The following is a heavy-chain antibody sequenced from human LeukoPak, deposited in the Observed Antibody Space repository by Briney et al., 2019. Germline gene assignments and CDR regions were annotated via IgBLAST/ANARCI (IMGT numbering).Heavy chain of an antibody. CDR2: IYYSGNT. V-gene: IGHV4-61*01. D-gene: IGHD5-18*01. CDR3: ARGAAGYSYG. J-gene: IGHJ4*02. CDR1: GASISRGNDY. Sequence: KPSETLSLTCSVSGASISRGNDYWSWVRQPPGKGLEWIGHIYYSGNTNYNPSLKSRVTISIDTSKNQFSLRLSSVTAADTAVYYCARGAAGYSYGWGQGTLVTVSS.